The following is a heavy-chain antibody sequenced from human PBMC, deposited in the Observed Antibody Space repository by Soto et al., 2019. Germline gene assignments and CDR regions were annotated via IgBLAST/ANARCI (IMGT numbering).Heavy chain of an antibody. CDR2: ISSSGSTI. CDR3: ARDLGVATAYYYYGMDV. V-gene: IGHV3-11*04. CDR1: GFTFSDYY. D-gene: IGHD5-12*01. Sequence: GGSLRLSCAASGFTFSDYYMSWIRQAPGKGLEWVSYISSSGSTIYYADSVKGRFTISRDNAKNSLYLQMNSLRAEDTAVYYCARDLGVATAYYYYGMDVWGQGTTVTVSS. J-gene: IGHJ6*02.